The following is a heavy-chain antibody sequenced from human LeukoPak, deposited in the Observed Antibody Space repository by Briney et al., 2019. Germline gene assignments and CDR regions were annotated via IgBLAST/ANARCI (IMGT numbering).Heavy chain of an antibody. Sequence: ASVKVSCKASGYTFTRFHIHWVRQAPGQGLEWMGIIHPSSGGATSAQKFQGRLTMTRDTSTSTVYMELSSLRSEDTAVYYCARDSDASSLADPWGQGTLVTVSP. D-gene: IGHD6-6*01. J-gene: IGHJ5*02. CDR2: IHPSSGGA. V-gene: IGHV1-46*01. CDR1: GYTFTRFH. CDR3: ARDSDASSLADP.